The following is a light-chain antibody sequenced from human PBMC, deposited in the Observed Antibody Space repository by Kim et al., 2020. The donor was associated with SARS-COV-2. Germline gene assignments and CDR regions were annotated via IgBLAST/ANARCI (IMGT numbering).Light chain of an antibody. CDR1: QGISSY. CDR2: AAS. J-gene: IGKJ1*01. Sequence: ASTGDSVTITSRASQGISSYLAWYQQKPGKAPKLLIYAASTLQSGVPSSFSGSGSGTDFTLTISCLQSEDFATYYCQQYYSYPPTFGQGTKVDIK. CDR3: QQYYSYPPT. V-gene: IGKV1-8*01.